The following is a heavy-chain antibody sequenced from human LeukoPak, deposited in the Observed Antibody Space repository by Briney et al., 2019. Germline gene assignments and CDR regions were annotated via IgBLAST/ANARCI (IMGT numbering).Heavy chain of an antibody. Sequence: ASVKVSCKXSGGTFSSYAISWVRQAPGQGLEWMGGIIPIFGTANYAQKFQGRVTITADESTSTAYMELSSLRSEDTAVYYCARDLVSRVAPFRYWGQGTLVTVSS. J-gene: IGHJ4*02. V-gene: IGHV1-69*13. CDR3: ARDLVSRVAPFRY. CDR2: IIPIFGTA. CDR1: GGTFSSYA. D-gene: IGHD3-3*01.